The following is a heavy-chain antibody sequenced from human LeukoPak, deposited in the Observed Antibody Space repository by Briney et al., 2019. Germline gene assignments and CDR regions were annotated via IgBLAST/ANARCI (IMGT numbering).Heavy chain of an antibody. CDR1: GGSISSYY. D-gene: IGHD2-2*01. CDR3: ARVSPHYQLPNTDYYGMDV. Sequence: TSETLSLTCTVSGGSISSYYWSWIRQPPGKGLEWIGYIYYSGSTNYNPSLKSRVTISVDTSKNQFSLKLSSVTAADTAVYYCARVSPHYQLPNTDYYGMDVWGQGTTVTVSS. J-gene: IGHJ6*02. V-gene: IGHV4-59*01. CDR2: IYYSGST.